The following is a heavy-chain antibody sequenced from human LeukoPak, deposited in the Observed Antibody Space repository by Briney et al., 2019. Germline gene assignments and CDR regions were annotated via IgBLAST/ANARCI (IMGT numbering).Heavy chain of an antibody. J-gene: IGHJ4*02. D-gene: IGHD3-22*01. CDR1: GGTFTSYA. CDR3: ARGMKIYYDSSGYFV. CDR2: IIPIFGTA. V-gene: IGHV1-69*05. Sequence: SVKVSCKASGGTFTSYAISWVRQAPGQGLEWRGGIIPIFGTANYAQKFQGRVTITTDESTSTAYMELSSLRSEDTAGYYCARGMKIYYDSSGYFVWGQGTLVTVSS.